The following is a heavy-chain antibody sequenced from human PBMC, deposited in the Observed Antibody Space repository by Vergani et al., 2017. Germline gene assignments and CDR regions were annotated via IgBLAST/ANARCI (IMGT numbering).Heavy chain of an antibody. V-gene: IGHV3-30*18. J-gene: IGHJ6*03. Sequence: QVQLAESGGGRVQPGRSLRLSCAASGFSFSSHAIHWVRQAPGKGLEWVAVISNDGSKKYYADSVKGRFTISRDNSKNTLDLQMNSLRTQDTAVYYCAKAGSVSTGSLQYNFDMCVWGKGTTVTVS. CDR1: GFSFSSHA. CDR3: AKAGSVSTGSLQYNFDMCV. CDR2: ISNDGSKK. D-gene: IGHD3-10*01.